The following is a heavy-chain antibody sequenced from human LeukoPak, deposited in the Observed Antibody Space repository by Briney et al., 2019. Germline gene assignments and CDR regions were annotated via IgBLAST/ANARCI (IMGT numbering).Heavy chain of an antibody. D-gene: IGHD3-22*01. V-gene: IGHV4-59*11. CDR3: ARDGGIPDYYDSSGYLPFDP. CDR2: IYYSGST. J-gene: IGHJ5*02. CDR1: GGSISSHY. Sequence: SETLSLTCTVSGGSISSHYWSWIRQPPGKGLEWIGYIYYSGSTNYNPSLKSRVTISVDTSKNQFSLKLSSVTAADTAVYYCARDGGIPDYYDSSGYLPFDPWGQGTLVTVSS.